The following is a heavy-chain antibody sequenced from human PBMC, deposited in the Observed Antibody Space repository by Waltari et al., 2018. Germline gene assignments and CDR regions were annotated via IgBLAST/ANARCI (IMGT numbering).Heavy chain of an antibody. V-gene: IGHV1-2*02. Sequence: QVQLVQSGAEVKKPGAAVKVSCKASGYTFTGYYIPWGRQAPGQGLEWMGWINPNSDETNYAQNFQGRATVTRDTSISTAYMELSSLISGDTAVYFCARGLSGSYHTPIGHWGQGTLVTVSS. CDR3: ARGLSGSYHTPIGH. D-gene: IGHD1-26*01. CDR2: INPNSDET. J-gene: IGHJ4*01. CDR1: GYTFTGYY.